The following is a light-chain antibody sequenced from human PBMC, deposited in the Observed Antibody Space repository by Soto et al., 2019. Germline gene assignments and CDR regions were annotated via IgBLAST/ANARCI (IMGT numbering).Light chain of an antibody. J-gene: IGLJ1*01. CDR2: ENN. CDR1: SSNIGAGYE. CDR3: QSYDSSLSGYV. Sequence: QLVLTQPTSVSAATGQRVTISCTGSSSNIGAGYEAHWYQQVPGTAPKLLIYENNNRPSGVPDRFSGSKSGTSASLAITGLQAEDEAEYYCQSYDSSLSGYVFGTGTKLTVL. V-gene: IGLV1-40*01.